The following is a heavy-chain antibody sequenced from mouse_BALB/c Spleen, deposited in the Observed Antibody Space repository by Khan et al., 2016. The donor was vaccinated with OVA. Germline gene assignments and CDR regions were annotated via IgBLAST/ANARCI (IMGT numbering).Heavy chain of an antibody. D-gene: IGHD2-1*01. CDR1: GYTFTNYW. CDR3: SGNGFGNYEIWDY. CDR2: IFPGNSDT. V-gene: IGHV1-5*01. Sequence: VQLKQSGTVLARPGASVKMSCKASGYTFTNYWMHWVKQRPGQGLEWIGTIFPGNSDTNYNQKFTGKAKLTADTSTSTAYMELSSLTNEDSAAYYCSGNGFGNYEIWDYWGQGTTLTVSS. J-gene: IGHJ2*01.